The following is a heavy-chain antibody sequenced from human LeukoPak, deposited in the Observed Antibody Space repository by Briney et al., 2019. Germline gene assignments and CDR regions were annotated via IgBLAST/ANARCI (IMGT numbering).Heavy chain of an antibody. V-gene: IGHV3-53*01. Sequence: GGSLRLSCAASGFIVSSNYMTWVRQAPGKGLEWVSVIYSGGSTFYADSVKGRFTISRDNSKNTLYLQMNSLRADDTAVYYCARVGDSFDWFDPWGQGSLVTVSS. CDR3: ARVGDSFDWFDP. D-gene: IGHD5-18*01. CDR2: IYSGGST. J-gene: IGHJ5*02. CDR1: GFIVSSNY.